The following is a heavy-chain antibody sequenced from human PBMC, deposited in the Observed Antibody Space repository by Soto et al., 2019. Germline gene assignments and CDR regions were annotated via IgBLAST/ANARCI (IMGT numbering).Heavy chain of an antibody. J-gene: IGHJ4*02. Sequence: GGSLRLCCAASGFTFSNYSMHWVRQAPGKGLEWVAVILYDGSNKYYADSVKGRFTISIDNSKNTLYLQMNSLRAEDTAVYYCARDRGGGSFEFDYWGQGTLVTVSS. CDR1: GFTFSNYS. CDR2: ILYDGSNK. CDR3: ARDRGGGSFEFDY. V-gene: IGHV3-30-3*01. D-gene: IGHD2-15*01.